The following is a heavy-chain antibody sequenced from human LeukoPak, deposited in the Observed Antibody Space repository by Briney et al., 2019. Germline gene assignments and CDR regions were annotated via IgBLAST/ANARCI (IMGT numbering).Heavy chain of an antibody. CDR3: ARRSLRSRAFDI. CDR1: GGSISSSSYY. Sequence: PSETLSLTCTVSGGSISSSSYYWGWIRQPPGKGLEWIGSIYYSGSTYYNPSLKSRVTISVDTSKNQFSLKLSSVTAADTGVYHCARRSLRSRAFDIWGQGTMVTLSS. CDR2: IYYSGST. J-gene: IGHJ3*02. V-gene: IGHV4-39*07. D-gene: IGHD4-17*01.